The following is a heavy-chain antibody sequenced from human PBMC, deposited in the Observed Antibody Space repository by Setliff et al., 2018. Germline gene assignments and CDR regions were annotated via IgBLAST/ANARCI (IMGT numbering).Heavy chain of an antibody. CDR3: AREQWLDPPGYYYMDV. D-gene: IGHD6-19*01. V-gene: IGHV4-61*02. CDR2: IYTSGST. CDR1: GGSISSGSYY. Sequence: SETLSLTCTVSGGSISSGSYYWSWIRQPAGKGLEWIGRIYTSGSTNYNPSLKSRVTISVDTSKNQFSLTRSSVTAADTAVYYCAREQWLDPPGYYYMDVWAKGTTVTVSS. J-gene: IGHJ6*03.